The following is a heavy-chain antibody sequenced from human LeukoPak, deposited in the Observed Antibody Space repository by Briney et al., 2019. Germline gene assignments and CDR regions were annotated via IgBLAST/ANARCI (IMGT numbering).Heavy chain of an antibody. Sequence: GGSLRLSCAASGFTFSSYSMNWVRQAPGKGLEWVSPISSSSSYIYYADSVKGRFTISRDNAKNSLYLQMNSLRAGDTAVYYCARDNEDYDYVWGSYRATTKNDYWGQGTLVTVSS. CDR2: ISSSSSYI. CDR3: ARDNEDYDYVWGSYRATTKNDY. V-gene: IGHV3-21*01. D-gene: IGHD3-16*02. CDR1: GFTFSSYS. J-gene: IGHJ4*02.